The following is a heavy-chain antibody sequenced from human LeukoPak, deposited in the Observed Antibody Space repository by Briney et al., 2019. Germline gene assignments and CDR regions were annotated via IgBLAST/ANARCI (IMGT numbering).Heavy chain of an antibody. CDR3: ANDSYHFTIFGVVITSLDY. CDR1: GFTFSSYG. Sequence: GGSLRLSCAASGFTFSSYGMHWVRQAPGKGLKWVAVISYDGSNKYYADSVKGRFTISRDNSKNTLYLQMNSLRAEDTAVYYCANDSYHFTIFGVVITSLDYWGQGTLVTVSS. D-gene: IGHD3-3*01. J-gene: IGHJ4*02. CDR2: ISYDGSNK. V-gene: IGHV3-30*18.